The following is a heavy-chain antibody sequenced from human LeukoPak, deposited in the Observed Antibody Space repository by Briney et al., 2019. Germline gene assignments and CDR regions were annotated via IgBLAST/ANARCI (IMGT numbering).Heavy chain of an antibody. CDR2: ILSDGSKK. Sequence: GRSLRLSCAASGFTFSTYNMLWVRQAPGKGLEWVAVILSDGSKKYYAESVKGRFTISRDNSKNTLYLQMNSLRTEDTAVYYCMATPIDDWGQGTLVTVSS. CDR3: MATPIDD. J-gene: IGHJ4*02. CDR1: GFTFSTYN. V-gene: IGHV3-30*03. D-gene: IGHD5-24*01.